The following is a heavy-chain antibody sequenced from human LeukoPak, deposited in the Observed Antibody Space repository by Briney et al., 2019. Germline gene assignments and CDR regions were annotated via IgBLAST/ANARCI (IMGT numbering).Heavy chain of an antibody. CDR2: ISGGGGST. J-gene: IGHJ4*02. CDR1: GFTFSSDA. CDR3: AKHRSGWYVGQ. Sequence: PGGSLRLSCAASGFTFSSDAMSWVRQAPGKGLEWVSAISGGGGSTYYADSVKGRFTISRDNSKHTLDLQMNSLRAEDAAIYYCAKHRSGWYVGQWGQGTLVTVSS. V-gene: IGHV3-23*01. D-gene: IGHD6-19*01.